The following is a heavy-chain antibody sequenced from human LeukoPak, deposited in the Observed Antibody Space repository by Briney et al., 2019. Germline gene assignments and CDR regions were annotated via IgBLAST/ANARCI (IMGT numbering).Heavy chain of an antibody. CDR2: ISWNSGSI. V-gene: IGHV3-9*01. CDR1: GFTFDDYA. Sequence: GRSLRLSCAASGFTFDDYAMHWVRQAPGKGLEWVSGISWNSGSIGYADSVKGRFTISRDNAKNSLYLQMNSLRAEDTALYYCAKGPQGAFDIWGQGTIVTVSS. CDR3: AKGPQGAFDI. J-gene: IGHJ3*02.